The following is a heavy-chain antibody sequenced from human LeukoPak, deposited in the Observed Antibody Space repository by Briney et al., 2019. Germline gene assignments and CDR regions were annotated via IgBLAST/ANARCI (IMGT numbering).Heavy chain of an antibody. J-gene: IGHJ4*02. D-gene: IGHD2-15*01. Sequence: GGSLRLPCAASGFTFSSYAMSWVRQAPGKGLEWVSAISGSGGSTYYADSVKGRFTISRDNSKNTLYLQMNSLRAEDTAVYYCAKDRHKWYAFDYWGQGTLVTVSS. V-gene: IGHV3-23*01. CDR2: ISGSGGST. CDR1: GFTFSSYA. CDR3: AKDRHKWYAFDY.